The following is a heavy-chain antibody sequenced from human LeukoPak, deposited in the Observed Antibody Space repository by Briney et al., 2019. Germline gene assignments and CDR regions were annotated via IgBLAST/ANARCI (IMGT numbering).Heavy chain of an antibody. J-gene: IGHJ4*02. Sequence: SETLSLTCAVSGGSFSGYYWSWIRQPPGKGLEWIGEINHSGSTNYNPSLKSRVTISVDTSKNQFSLKLSSVTAADTAVYYCARGPSGYYSYFDYWGQGTLVTVSS. V-gene: IGHV4-34*01. CDR2: INHSGST. CDR1: GGSFSGYY. CDR3: ARGPSGYYSYFDY. D-gene: IGHD3-22*01.